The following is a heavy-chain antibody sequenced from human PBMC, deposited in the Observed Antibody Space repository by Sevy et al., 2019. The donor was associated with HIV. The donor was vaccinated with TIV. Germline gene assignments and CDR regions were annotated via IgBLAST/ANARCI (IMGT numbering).Heavy chain of an antibody. D-gene: IGHD3-22*01. CDR3: AKDPPTHNYYGSSDYFDN. V-gene: IGHV3-23*01. CDR1: GFTFSSYA. J-gene: IGHJ5*02. CDR2: ISDSGGNT. Sequence: GGSLRLSCAASGFTFSSYAMSWVRQAPEKGLEWVSVISDSGGNTYYADSVKGRFTISRDNSRNTLYLQMNSLRAEDTAVYYCAKDPPTHNYYGSSDYFDNWGQGTLVTVSS.